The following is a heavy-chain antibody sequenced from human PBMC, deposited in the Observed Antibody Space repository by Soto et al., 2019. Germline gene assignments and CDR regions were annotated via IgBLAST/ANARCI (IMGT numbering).Heavy chain of an antibody. D-gene: IGHD3-10*01. CDR1: RGSIYTGGYY. CDR2: IYVSGST. CDR3: ARARSGTYYNPAWFDP. V-gene: IGHV4-31*03. J-gene: IGHJ5*02. Sequence: QMQMQESGPGLVEPSQTLSLTCTVSRGSIYTGGYYWTWIRQHPGKALEWIGYIYVSGSTCYNLSHKSRVAISIDTSKNQFSLKLNSVTAADTAVYYCARARSGTYYNPAWFDPWGQGALVTVSS.